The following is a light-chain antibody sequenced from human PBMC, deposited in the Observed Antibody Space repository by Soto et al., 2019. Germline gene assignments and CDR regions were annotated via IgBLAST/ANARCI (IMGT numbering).Light chain of an antibody. CDR3: QQYNNWPPA. J-gene: IGKJ1*01. CDR2: DAS. CDR1: QSLRSN. V-gene: IGKV3-15*01. Sequence: ETVMTQSPATLSVFPGEIATLSCRASQSLRSNLAWYQQKPGQAPRLLIYDASTRATGIPARFSGGGSGTEFTLAISTLQSEDLAVYYCQQYNNWPPAFGQGTKVEIK.